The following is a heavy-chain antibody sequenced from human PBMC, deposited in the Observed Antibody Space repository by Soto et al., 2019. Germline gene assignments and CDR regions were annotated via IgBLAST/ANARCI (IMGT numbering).Heavy chain of an antibody. Sequence: GGSLRLSCAASGFTFSDYYMSWIRQAPGKGLEWVSYISSSGSTIYYADSLKGRFTISRDNAKNSLYLQMNSLRAEDTAVYYCARDPVSEVGATRGFDYWGQGTLVTVSS. CDR1: GFTFSDYY. V-gene: IGHV3-11*01. CDR2: ISSSGSTI. J-gene: IGHJ4*02. CDR3: ARDPVSEVGATRGFDY. D-gene: IGHD1-26*01.